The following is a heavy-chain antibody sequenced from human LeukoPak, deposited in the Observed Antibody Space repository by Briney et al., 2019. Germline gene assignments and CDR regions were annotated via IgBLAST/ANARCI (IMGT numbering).Heavy chain of an antibody. CDR1: GGSVSNYY. Sequence: SETLSLTCTVSGGSVSNYYWSWIRQPPGKGLEWIGEINHSGSTNYNPSLKSRVTISVDTSKNQFSLKLSSVTAADTAVYYCARDGRIERYCSGGSCFRSRYFDYWGQGTLVTVSS. J-gene: IGHJ4*02. CDR3: ARDGRIERYCSGGSCFRSRYFDY. D-gene: IGHD2-15*01. CDR2: INHSGST. V-gene: IGHV4-34*01.